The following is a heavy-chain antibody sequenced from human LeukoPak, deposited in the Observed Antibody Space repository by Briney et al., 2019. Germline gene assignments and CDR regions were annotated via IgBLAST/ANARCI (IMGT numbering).Heavy chain of an antibody. J-gene: IGHJ6*02. CDR1: GYSISSGYY. V-gene: IGHV4-38-2*02. CDR2: IYHSGST. Sequence: TSETLSLTCTVSGYSISSGYYWGWIRQPPGKGLEWIGSIYHSGSTYYNPSLKSRVTISVDTSKNQFSLKLSSVTAADTAVYYCARDHYGMDVWGQGTTVTVSS. CDR3: ARDHYGMDV.